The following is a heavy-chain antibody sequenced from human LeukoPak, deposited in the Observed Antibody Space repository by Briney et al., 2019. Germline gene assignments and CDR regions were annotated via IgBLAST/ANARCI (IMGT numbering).Heavy chain of an antibody. CDR3: AKDRSSGYRDY. CDR1: GFTFSSYV. CDR2: ISYDGSNK. J-gene: IGHJ4*02. D-gene: IGHD3-22*01. V-gene: IGHV3-30*18. Sequence: GRSLRLSCAASGFTFSSYVMHWVRQAPGKGLEWVAVISYDGSNKYYADSVKGRFTISRDNSKNTLYLQMNSLRAEDTAVYYCAKDRSSGYRDYWGQGTLVTVSS.